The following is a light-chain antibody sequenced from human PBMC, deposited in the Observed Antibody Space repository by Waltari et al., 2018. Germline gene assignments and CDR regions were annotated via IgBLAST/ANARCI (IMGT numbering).Light chain of an antibody. CDR1: QSVGNF. Sequence: EIVLTQSPATLSLSPGERATLSCRASQSVGNFLAWSQQRPGQAPRPLIYVASKRAIGVPARFSGSGSGTDFTFTISSLAPEDFAVYYCQQRVNWPLTFGGGTKVEIK. V-gene: IGKV3-11*01. CDR3: QQRVNWPLT. CDR2: VAS. J-gene: IGKJ4*01.